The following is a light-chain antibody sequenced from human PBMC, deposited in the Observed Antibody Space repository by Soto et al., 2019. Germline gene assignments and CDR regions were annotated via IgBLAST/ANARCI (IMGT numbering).Light chain of an antibody. CDR2: GAA. CDR3: QLYDRDPRT. CDR1: QGISTW. V-gene: IGKV1D-16*01. J-gene: IGKJ1*01. Sequence: DIQMTPFPSSVSASVGDRVNITCRASQGISTWLAWYQQKPERAPKALIYGAARLQSGVPPRFSGSVSETDFTLTISGLQPEDFATYYCQLYDRDPRTFGQGTKVEIK.